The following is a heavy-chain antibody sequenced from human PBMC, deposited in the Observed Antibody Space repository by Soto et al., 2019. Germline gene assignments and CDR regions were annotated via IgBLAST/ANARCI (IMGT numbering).Heavy chain of an antibody. V-gene: IGHV3-30*18. CDR2: ISYDGSNK. J-gene: IGHJ6*02. Sequence: GGSLRLSCAASGFTFSSYGMHWVRQAPGKGLEWVAVISYDGSNKYYADSVKGRFTISRDNSKNTLYLQMNSLRAEDTAVYYCAKVRIVATVIYYYGMDVWGQGTTVTVSS. CDR3: AKVRIVATVIYYYGMDV. D-gene: IGHD5-12*01. CDR1: GFTFSSYG.